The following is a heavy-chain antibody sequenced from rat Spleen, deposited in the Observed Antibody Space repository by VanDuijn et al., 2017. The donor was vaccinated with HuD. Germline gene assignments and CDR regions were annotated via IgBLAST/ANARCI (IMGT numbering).Heavy chain of an antibody. J-gene: IGHJ3*01. CDR3: ATGPRILRIDWFAY. V-gene: IGHV5-25*01. CDR1: GLSFSNYD. D-gene: IGHD1-6*01. Sequence: EVQLVESGGGLVQPGRSMKLSCAASGLSFSNYDMAWVRQAPTRGLEWVASISPSDGTRTFYRDSVKGRFTISRDNAKSTLYLQMDSLTSEDTATYYCATGPRILRIDWFAYWGQGTQVTVSS. CDR2: ISPSDGTRT.